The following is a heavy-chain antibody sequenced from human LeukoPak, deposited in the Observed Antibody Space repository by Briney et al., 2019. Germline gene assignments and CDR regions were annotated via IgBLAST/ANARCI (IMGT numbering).Heavy chain of an antibody. CDR3: ARDYTRTTGWFDP. CDR2: ISYDGSNK. J-gene: IGHJ5*02. CDR1: GFTFSSDA. V-gene: IGHV3-30*04. D-gene: IGHD1-1*01. Sequence: PGGSLRLSCAASGFTFSSDAMHWVRQAPGKGLEWVAAISYDGSNKNYADSVKGRFTISRDNSKNTLYLQMDNLRAEDTAVYYCARDYTRTTGWFDPWGQGTLVTVSS.